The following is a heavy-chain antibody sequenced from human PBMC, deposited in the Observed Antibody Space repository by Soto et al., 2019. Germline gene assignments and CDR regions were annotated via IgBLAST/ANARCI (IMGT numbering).Heavy chain of an antibody. D-gene: IGHD3-9*01. Sequence: SETLSLTCTVSGGSISSGDYYWSWIRQPPGKGLEWIGYIYYSGSTYYNPSLKSRVTISVDTSKNQFSLKLSSVTAADTAVYYCARDRDYDILTGYHPARYYYYYGMDVWGQGTTVTVSS. CDR1: GGSISSGDYY. CDR3: ARDRDYDILTGYHPARYYYYYGMDV. V-gene: IGHV4-30-4*01. CDR2: IYYSGST. J-gene: IGHJ6*02.